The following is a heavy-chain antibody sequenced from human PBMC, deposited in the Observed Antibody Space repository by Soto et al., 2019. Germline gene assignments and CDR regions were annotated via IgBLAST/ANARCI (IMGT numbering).Heavy chain of an antibody. CDR2: ISGLSSFI. J-gene: IGHJ6*02. V-gene: IGHV3-21*02. D-gene: IGHD6-25*01. CDR1: GFTFSRYG. Sequence: EVQLVESGGGLVKPGGSLRLSCAASGFTFSRYGMNWVRQAPGKGLELVSSISGLSSFIYYADSVKGRFTVSRDNAKNSLFVQMNSLTAEDTAVYYCARDPQQRLADSYYYGMDVWGQGTTVIVSS. CDR3: ARDPQQRLADSYYYGMDV.